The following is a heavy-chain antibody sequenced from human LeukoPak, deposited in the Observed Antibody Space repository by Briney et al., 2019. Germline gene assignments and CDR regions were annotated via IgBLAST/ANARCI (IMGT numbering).Heavy chain of an antibody. Sequence: ASVKVSCKASGYTFSSYGISWVRQAPGQGLEWMGWINPNSGGTNYAQKFQGRVTMTRDTSISTAYMELSRLRSDDTAVYYCARGTMIVGPIDYWGQGTLVTVSS. CDR2: INPNSGGT. CDR3: ARGTMIVGPIDY. J-gene: IGHJ4*02. D-gene: IGHD3-22*01. V-gene: IGHV1-2*02. CDR1: GYTFSSYG.